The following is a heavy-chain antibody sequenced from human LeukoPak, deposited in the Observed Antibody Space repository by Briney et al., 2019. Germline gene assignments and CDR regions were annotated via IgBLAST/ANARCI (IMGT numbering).Heavy chain of an antibody. CDR2: ISYDGSNK. J-gene: IGHJ5*02. V-gene: IGHV3-30*18. CDR3: AKDRRQWLVIGWFDP. CDR1: GFTFSSYG. D-gene: IGHD6-19*01. Sequence: SGGSLRLSCAASGFTFSSYGMHWVRQAPGKGLEWVAVISYDGSNKYYADSVKGRFTISRDNSKNTLYLQMNSLRAEDTAVYYCAKDRRQWLVIGWFDPWGQGTLVTVSS.